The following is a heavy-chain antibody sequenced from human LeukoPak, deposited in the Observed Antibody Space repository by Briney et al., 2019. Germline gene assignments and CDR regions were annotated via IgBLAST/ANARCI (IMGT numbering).Heavy chain of an antibody. Sequence: GGSLRLSCGASGFTFNSYWFHWVRQVPGKGLVWVSRIDNDGTDTIYADSVKGRFAISRDNAKNTLYLQMDSLRAEDTAVYYCARGGFSHGFDIWGQGTMVTVSS. J-gene: IGHJ3*02. CDR1: GFTFNSYW. V-gene: IGHV3-74*01. CDR2: IDNDGTDT. D-gene: IGHD5-12*01. CDR3: ARGGFSHGFDI.